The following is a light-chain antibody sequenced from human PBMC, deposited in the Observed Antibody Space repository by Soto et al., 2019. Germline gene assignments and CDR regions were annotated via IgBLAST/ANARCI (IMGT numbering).Light chain of an antibody. CDR3: QQYNSYSPLT. J-gene: IGKJ4*01. V-gene: IGKV1-5*01. CDR2: DAS. Sequence: DIQMTQSPSTLSASVGDRVTITCRASQSISRWLAWYQQKPGKAPKLLIYDASSLESGVPSRFSGSGSGTAFTLTLVSLHADAFATYNCQQYNSYSPLTFGGGTKVEIK. CDR1: QSISRW.